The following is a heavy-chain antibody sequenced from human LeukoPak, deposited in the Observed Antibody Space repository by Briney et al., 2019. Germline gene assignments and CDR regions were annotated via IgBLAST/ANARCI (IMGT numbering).Heavy chain of an antibody. D-gene: IGHD5-18*01. Sequence: ASVKVSCKASGCTFTSYDINWVRQATGQGLEWMGWMNPNSGNTGYAQKFQGRVTITRNTSISTAYMELSSLRSGDTAVYYCARRGYSYDYDYWGQGTLVTVSS. CDR2: MNPNSGNT. J-gene: IGHJ4*02. CDR3: ARRGYSYDYDY. V-gene: IGHV1-8*03. CDR1: GCTFTSYD.